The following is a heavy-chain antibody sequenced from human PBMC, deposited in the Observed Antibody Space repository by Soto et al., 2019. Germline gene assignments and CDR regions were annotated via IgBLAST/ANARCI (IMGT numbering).Heavy chain of an antibody. CDR3: ARGFRGYGGVDY. Sequence: QVQLQQWGAGLLKPSETLSLTCAVYGGSFSGYYWSWIRQPPGKGLEWIGEINHSGSTNYNPSLKSRVTISVDTAKNQFSLKLSSVTAADTAAYYCARGFRGYGGVDYWGQGTLVTVSS. V-gene: IGHV4-34*01. CDR1: GGSFSGYY. CDR2: INHSGST. D-gene: IGHD4-17*01. J-gene: IGHJ4*02.